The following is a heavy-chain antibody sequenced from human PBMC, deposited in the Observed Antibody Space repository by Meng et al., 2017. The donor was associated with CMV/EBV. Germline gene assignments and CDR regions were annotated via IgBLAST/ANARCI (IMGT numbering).Heavy chain of an antibody. D-gene: IGHD4-23*01. CDR3: ARCRARVVPDY. Sequence: QVPLQQWGPGLLKPSETPSLTCAVYGGSFSGYYWSWIRQPPGKGLEWIGEINHSGSTNYNPSLKSRVTISVDTSKNQFSLKLSSVTAADTAVYYCARCRARVVPDYWGQGTLVTVSS. CDR1: GGSFSGYY. V-gene: IGHV4-34*01. CDR2: INHSGST. J-gene: IGHJ4*02.